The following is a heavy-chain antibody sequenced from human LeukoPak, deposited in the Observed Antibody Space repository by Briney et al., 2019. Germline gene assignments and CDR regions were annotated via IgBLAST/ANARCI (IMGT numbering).Heavy chain of an antibody. CDR3: ARGERTGPDN. D-gene: IGHD1-1*01. Sequence: SETLSLTCTVSGGSITGYYWSRIRQPPGKGLEWIGYIHNSGSANYNPSLRSRVTISVDTSKNQFSLKLSSVTAADTAVYYCARGERTGPDNWGQGTLVTVSS. V-gene: IGHV4-59*01. CDR2: IHNSGSA. J-gene: IGHJ4*02. CDR1: GGSITGYY.